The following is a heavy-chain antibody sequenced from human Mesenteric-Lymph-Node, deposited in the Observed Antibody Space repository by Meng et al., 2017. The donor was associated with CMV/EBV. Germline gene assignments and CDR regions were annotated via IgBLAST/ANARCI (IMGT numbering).Heavy chain of an antibody. CDR3: ARVMRDVVVVPAAYSRGRYYFDY. D-gene: IGHD2-2*01. CDR1: GGSISGYY. Sequence: SETLSLTCTVSGGSISGYYWSWIRQPPGKRLEWIGYIYFSGSTYYNPSLKSRVTISVDTSKNQFSLKLSSVTAADTAVYYCARVMRDVVVVPAAYSRGRYYFDYWGQGTLVTVSS. CDR2: IYFSGST. V-gene: IGHV4-59*08. J-gene: IGHJ4*02.